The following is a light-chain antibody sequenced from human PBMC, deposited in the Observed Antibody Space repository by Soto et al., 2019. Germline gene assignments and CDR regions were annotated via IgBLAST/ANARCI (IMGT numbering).Light chain of an antibody. Sequence: EIVLTQSPATLSLSPGERATLSCRASQSVSSYLAWYQQKPGQAPRLLIYDASNRATGIPARFSGGGSGSDFTLPISSLEPEDFAVYYCQHHTNWLFGPGTKVDIK. CDR1: QSVSSY. J-gene: IGKJ3*01. CDR2: DAS. CDR3: QHHTNWL. V-gene: IGKV3-11*01.